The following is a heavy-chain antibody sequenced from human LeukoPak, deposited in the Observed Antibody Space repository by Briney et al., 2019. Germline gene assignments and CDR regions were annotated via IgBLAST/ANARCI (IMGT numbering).Heavy chain of an antibody. CDR2: IDSSSSTI. V-gene: IGHV3-48*01. CDR1: GFTFSSHS. J-gene: IGHJ4*02. D-gene: IGHD6-19*01. Sequence: GGSLRLSCVASGFTFSSHSMNWVRQAPGKGLEWLSYIDSSSSTIDYEDSVKGRFTISRDNAKNSLYLQMDSLRAEDTAVYYCASGPASGAWLIDYWGQGTLVTVSS. CDR3: ASGPASGAWLIDY.